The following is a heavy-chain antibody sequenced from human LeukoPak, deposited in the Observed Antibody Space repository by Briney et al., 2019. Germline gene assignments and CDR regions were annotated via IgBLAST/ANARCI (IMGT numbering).Heavy chain of an antibody. J-gene: IGHJ3*02. CDR3: ARGTYYYDSSGYNFGDAFDI. D-gene: IGHD3-22*01. V-gene: IGHV4-61*05. CDR2: IYYSGST. Sequence: PSETLSLTCTVSGGSISSNSYYWSWIRQPPGKGLEWIGYIYYSGSTNYNHSLKSRVTISVDTSKNQFSLKLSSVTAADTAVYYCARGTYYYDSSGYNFGDAFDIWGQGTMVTVSS. CDR1: GGSISSNSYY.